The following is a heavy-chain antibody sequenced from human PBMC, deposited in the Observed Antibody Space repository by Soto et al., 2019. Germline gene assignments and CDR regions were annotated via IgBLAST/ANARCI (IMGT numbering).Heavy chain of an antibody. CDR2: ISDYNGNT. J-gene: IGHJ6*02. V-gene: IGHV1-18*04. CDR3: ARDPVEYCTITDCPNYSYYAMHV. Sequence: ASVKVSCKASGYTFTNYGFSWVRQAPVRGLEWMGWISDYNGNTNYAQKLQGRVTMTTDASTNTAYMERRSLRTDDTAIYYCARDPVEYCTITDCPNYSYYAMHVWGQATTVTVSS. D-gene: IGHD2-8*01. CDR1: GYTFTNYG.